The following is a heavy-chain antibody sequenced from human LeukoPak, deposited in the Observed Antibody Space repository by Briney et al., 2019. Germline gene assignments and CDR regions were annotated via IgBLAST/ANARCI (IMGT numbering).Heavy chain of an antibody. CDR3: ARGPYSGSWYYFEY. V-gene: IGHV3-33*01. J-gene: IGHJ4*02. CDR2: IWFDGSNQ. Sequence: GGSLRLSCAASGFIFTSHGMHWVRQAPGKGLEWVAVIWFDGSNQFYADSVKGRFTISRDNSKNTLYLQMNSLRAEDTAVYYCARGPYSGSWYYFEYWGQGTLVTVSS. CDR1: GFIFTSHG. D-gene: IGHD6-13*01.